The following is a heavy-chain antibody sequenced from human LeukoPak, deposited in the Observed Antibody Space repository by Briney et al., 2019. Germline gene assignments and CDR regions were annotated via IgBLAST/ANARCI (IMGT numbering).Heavy chain of an antibody. V-gene: IGHV4-59*01. CDR3: ARVGRGDHTWGSYSCDH. CDR2: ISYSGST. CDR1: GDSISSNH. D-gene: IGHD3-16*01. J-gene: IGHJ4*02. Sequence: SETLSLTCTVSGDSISSNHWSWIRQPPGKGLEWIGYISYSGSTSYNPSLKSRVTISVDTSKNQFSLRLSSVTAADTAVYYCARVGRGDHTWGSYSCDHWGQGTLVTVSS.